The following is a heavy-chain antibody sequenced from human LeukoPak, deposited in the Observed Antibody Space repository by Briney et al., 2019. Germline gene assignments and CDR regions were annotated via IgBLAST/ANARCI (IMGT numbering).Heavy chain of an antibody. J-gene: IGHJ4*02. CDR1: GDSISSSSYY. V-gene: IGHV4-39*07. D-gene: IGHD1-14*01. CDR3: ARDITGSFDY. CDR2: IYYSGST. Sequence: SETLSLTCTVSGDSISSSSYYWGWIRQPPGKGLEWIGSIYYSGSTYYNPSLKSRVTIPVDTSKNQFSLKLSSVTAADTAVYYCARDITGSFDYWGQGNLVTVSS.